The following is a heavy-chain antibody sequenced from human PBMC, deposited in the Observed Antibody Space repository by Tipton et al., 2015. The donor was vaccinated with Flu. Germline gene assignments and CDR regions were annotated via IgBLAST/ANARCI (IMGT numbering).Heavy chain of an antibody. CDR1: AGSLSGHH. J-gene: IGHJ4*02. CDR3: ARHTGDSVRGVIDY. V-gene: IGHV4-34*09. CDR2: INHSGST. D-gene: IGHD3-10*02. Sequence: GLVKPSQTLSLTCAVYAGSLSGHHWSWIRQPPGKGLEWIGEINHSGSTNYNPSLKSRVTMSVDTFKNQFSLRLSSVTAADTAVYYCARHTGDSVRGVIDYWGQGTLVTVSS.